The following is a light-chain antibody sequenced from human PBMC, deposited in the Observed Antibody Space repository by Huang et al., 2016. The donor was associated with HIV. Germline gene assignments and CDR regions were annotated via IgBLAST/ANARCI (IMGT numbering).Light chain of an antibody. CDR1: QNVSNDY. V-gene: IGKV3-20*01. CDR2: VSS. J-gene: IGKJ1*01. CDR3: QQYSTLPWT. Sequence: EIVLTQSPDTRSLAPGERGALSCRASQNVSNDYLAWYQKKSGQAPRLLIYVSSGRATCVPVRFGGSGSGAEFSLTIDRLEPEDFASYYCQQYSTLPWTFGPGTKLEVK.